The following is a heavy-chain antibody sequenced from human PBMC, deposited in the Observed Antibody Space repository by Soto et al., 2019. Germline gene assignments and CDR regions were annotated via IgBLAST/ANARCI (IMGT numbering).Heavy chain of an antibody. CDR1: GYTFISHG. CDR2: ISGKNGNT. V-gene: IGHV1-18*04. Sequence: QVQLVQSGAEVKKPGASVKVSCKASGYTFISHGISWVRQAPGQGLEWMGWISGKNGNTNYAQKFQGRVTLTTDTSTSTAYLELRSLRSDHTAVYYCARVSSSIVVVPDYGMDVWGQGTTVTVSS. J-gene: IGHJ6*02. CDR3: ARVSSSIVVVPDYGMDV. D-gene: IGHD2-2*01.